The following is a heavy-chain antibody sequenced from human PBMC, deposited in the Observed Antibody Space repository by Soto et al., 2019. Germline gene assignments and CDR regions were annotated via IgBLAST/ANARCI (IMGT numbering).Heavy chain of an antibody. D-gene: IGHD6-19*01. CDR2: INHSGST. J-gene: IGHJ4*02. V-gene: IGHV4-34*01. CDR3: ARARDIAVAGLFDY. Sequence: SETLSLTCAVYGGSFNDYYWNWIRQPPGKGLEWIGEINHSGSTNYNPSLKSRVTISVDTSKNQFSLKLSSVTAADTAVYYCARARDIAVAGLFDYWGQGTLVTVSS. CDR1: GGSFNDYY.